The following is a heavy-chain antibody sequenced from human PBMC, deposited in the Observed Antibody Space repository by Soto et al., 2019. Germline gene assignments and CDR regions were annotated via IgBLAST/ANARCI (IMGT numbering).Heavy chain of an antibody. J-gene: IGHJ6*02. CDR1: GFTFSSYG. Sequence: QVQLVESGGGVVQPGRSLRLSCAASGFTFSSYGMHWVRQAPGKGLEWVAVISYEGSNKYYADSVKGRFTISRDNSKNTLYLQMNSLRAEDTAVYYCAKDRRRCGREWLRCVQYYYGMDVWGQGTTVTVSS. CDR3: AKDRRRCGREWLRCVQYYYGMDV. CDR2: ISYEGSNK. V-gene: IGHV3-30*18. D-gene: IGHD5-12*01.